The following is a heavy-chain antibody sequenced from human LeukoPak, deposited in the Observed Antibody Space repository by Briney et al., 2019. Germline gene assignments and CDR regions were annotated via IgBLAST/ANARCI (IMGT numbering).Heavy chain of an antibody. CDR1: GDSVSSPTYY. V-gene: IGHV4-61*02. Sequence: PSETLSLTCTVSGDSVSSPTYYWNWIRQSAGKGLEWIGRIHTTDRPNYNPSLRSRVSISSDTSKNQFSLKLSSVTAADTAVYYCARNFPLFRAARWFDYWGQGTLVTVSS. CDR2: IHTTDRP. D-gene: IGHD6-6*01. CDR3: ARNFPLFRAARWFDY. J-gene: IGHJ4*02.